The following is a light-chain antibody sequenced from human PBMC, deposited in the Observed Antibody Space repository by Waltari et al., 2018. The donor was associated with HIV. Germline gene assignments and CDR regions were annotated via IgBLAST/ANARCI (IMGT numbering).Light chain of an antibody. Sequence: ETVMTKSPVTLSVSPGERATRSCRASQSVGTNVTWYQHKSGQAPRLLIYGASTRATAIPARFRGSGSGTEFTLTITSLQSDDYATYYCQQYQTWPLTFGPGTTVDI. CDR3: QQYQTWPLT. CDR1: QSVGTN. V-gene: IGKV3-15*01. J-gene: IGKJ3*01. CDR2: GAS.